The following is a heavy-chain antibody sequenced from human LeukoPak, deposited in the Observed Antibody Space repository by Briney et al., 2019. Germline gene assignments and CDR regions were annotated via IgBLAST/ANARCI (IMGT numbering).Heavy chain of an antibody. CDR3: AKTIDHYYDSSGYYGY. Sequence: GGSLRLSCAASGFTFSSYAMSWVRQAPGKGLEWVSAISGSGGSTYYADSVKGRFTISRDNSKNTLYLQMNSLRAEDTAVYYCAKTIDHYYDSSGYYGYWGQGTLVTVSS. CDR2: ISGSGGST. V-gene: IGHV3-23*01. CDR1: GFTFSSYA. J-gene: IGHJ4*02. D-gene: IGHD3-22*01.